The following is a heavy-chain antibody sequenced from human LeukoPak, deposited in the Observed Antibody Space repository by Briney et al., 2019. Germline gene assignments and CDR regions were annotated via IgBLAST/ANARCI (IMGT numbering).Heavy chain of an antibody. V-gene: IGHV4-34*01. CDR3: VGYCSSTSCYADAFDI. J-gene: IGHJ3*02. Sequence: SETLSLTCTVSGGSISGYYWSWIRQPPGKGLEWIGEINHSGSTNYNPSLKSRVTISVDTSKNQFSLKLSSVTAADTAVYYCVGYCSSTSCYADAFDIWGQGTMVTVSS. D-gene: IGHD2-2*01. CDR1: GGSISGYY. CDR2: INHSGST.